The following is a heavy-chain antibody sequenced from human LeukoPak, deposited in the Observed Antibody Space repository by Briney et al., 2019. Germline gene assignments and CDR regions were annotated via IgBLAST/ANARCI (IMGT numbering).Heavy chain of an antibody. V-gene: IGHV3-30*03. CDR2: ISHDASDE. CDR3: AGLTYYDYVWGSKPMTADY. J-gene: IGHJ4*02. CDR1: GFSFSGYG. D-gene: IGHD3-16*01. Sequence: GGSLRLSCTASGFSFSGYGMHWVRQAPGKGLEWLAVISHDASDEYYADSVKGRFTISRDNSKNTLYLQMNSLRAEDTAVYYCAGLTYYDYVWGSKPMTADYWGQGTLVTVSS.